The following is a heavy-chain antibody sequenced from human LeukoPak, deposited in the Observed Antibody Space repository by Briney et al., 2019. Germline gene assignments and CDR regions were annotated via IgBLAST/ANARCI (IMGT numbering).Heavy chain of an antibody. CDR2: IYHSGST. J-gene: IGHJ6*02. V-gene: IGHV4-59*01. CDR1: GFTFSDFY. Sequence: GSLRLSCAASGFTFSDFYMSWIRQPPGKGLEWIGYIYHSGSTKYNPSLKSRVTISVDTSKNQFSLKLSSVTAADTAVYYCARYRSGYYYYGMDVWGRGTTVTVSS. D-gene: IGHD6-25*01. CDR3: ARYRSGYYYYGMDV.